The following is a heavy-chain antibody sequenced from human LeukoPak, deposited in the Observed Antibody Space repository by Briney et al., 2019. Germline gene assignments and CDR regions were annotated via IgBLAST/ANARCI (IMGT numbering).Heavy chain of an antibody. Sequence: SETLSLTCAVYGGSFSGYYWSWIRQPPGKGLEWIGEINHSGSTNYNPSLKSRVTISVDTSKNRFSLKLSSVTAADTAVYYCATTQGYCSGGSCLHTPNWFDPWGQGTLVTVSS. CDR1: GGSFSGYY. CDR3: ATTQGYCSGGSCLHTPNWFDP. V-gene: IGHV4-34*01. J-gene: IGHJ5*02. CDR2: INHSGST. D-gene: IGHD2-15*01.